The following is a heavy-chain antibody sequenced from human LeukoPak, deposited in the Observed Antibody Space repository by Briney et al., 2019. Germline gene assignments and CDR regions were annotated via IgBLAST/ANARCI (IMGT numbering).Heavy chain of an antibody. CDR1: EFTFSDLG. CDR3: AKGDGDYY. V-gene: IGHV3-30*02. D-gene: IGHD4-17*01. J-gene: IGHJ4*02. CDR2: IQFDGSAK. Sequence: SGGSLRLSCAASEFTFSDLGMHCVRQTPGKGLEWLAFIQFDGSAKFYADSVKGRFSISRDNSRNTLFLQMNSLRIEDTAVFHCAKGDGDYYWGQGTLVTVSS.